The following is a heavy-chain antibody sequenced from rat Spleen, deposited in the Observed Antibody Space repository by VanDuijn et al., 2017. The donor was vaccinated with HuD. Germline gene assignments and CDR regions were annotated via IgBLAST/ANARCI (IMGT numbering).Heavy chain of an antibody. V-gene: IGHV2S63*01. CDR1: GFSLTDYS. J-gene: IGHJ2*01. D-gene: IGHD1-1*01. CDR3: TRGDYSGPFDY. Sequence: VQMKETGPGLVQPSQTLSLTCTVSGFSLTDYSVHWVRQPPGKGLEWMGVMWSGGSTAYNSALKSRLSISRDTSKGQVVLKMNSLQTVDKAIYYCTRGDYSGPFDYWCQGVMVTVSS. CDR2: MWSGGST.